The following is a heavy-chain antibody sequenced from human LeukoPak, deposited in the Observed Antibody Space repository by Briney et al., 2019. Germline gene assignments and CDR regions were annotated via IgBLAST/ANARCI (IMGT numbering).Heavy chain of an antibody. D-gene: IGHD3-22*01. V-gene: IGHV1-46*01. CDR3: ATFTMIVAGWDY. J-gene: IGHJ4*02. Sequence: VASVKVSCKASGYTFTSYYMHWVRQAPGQGLEWMGIINPSGGSTSYAQKFQGRVTMTEDTSTDTAYMELSSLRSEDTAVYYCATFTMIVAGWDYWGQGTLVTVSS. CDR1: GYTFTSYY. CDR2: INPSGGST.